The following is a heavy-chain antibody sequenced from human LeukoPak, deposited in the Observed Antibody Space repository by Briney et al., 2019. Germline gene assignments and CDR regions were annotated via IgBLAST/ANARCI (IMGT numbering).Heavy chain of an antibody. V-gene: IGHV4-38-2*02. CDR2: IYHSGST. CDR1: GYSISSGYY. Sequence: SETLSLTCTVSGYSISSGYYWGWIRQPPGKGLEWIGSIYHSGSTYYNPSLKSRVTISVDTSKNQFSLKLSSVTAADTAVYYCARRSSWYTGFDYWGQGTLVTVSS. J-gene: IGHJ4*02. D-gene: IGHD6-13*01. CDR3: ARRSSWYTGFDY.